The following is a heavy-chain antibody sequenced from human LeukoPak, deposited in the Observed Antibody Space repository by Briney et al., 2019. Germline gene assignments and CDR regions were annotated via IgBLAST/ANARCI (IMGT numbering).Heavy chain of an antibody. Sequence: GVSLRLSCAASGFTFSNYWMTWVRQTPGKGLEWVANIKQDGSEKYYVDSVKGRFTISRDNAKNSLYLQMNSLRAEDTAVYYCARSETTHYYDSSVYFYYYYGMDVWGQGTTVTVSS. V-gene: IGHV3-7*01. CDR3: ARSETTHYYDSSVYFYYYYGMDV. CDR2: IKQDGSEK. CDR1: GFTFSNYW. J-gene: IGHJ6*02. D-gene: IGHD3-22*01.